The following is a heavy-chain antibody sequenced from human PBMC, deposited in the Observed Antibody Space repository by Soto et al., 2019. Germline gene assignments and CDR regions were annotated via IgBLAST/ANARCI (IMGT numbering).Heavy chain of an antibody. CDR1: GCTFSSYA. Sequence: GGSLRLSCAASGCTFSSYAMHWVRQAPGKGLEWVAVISYDGSNKYYADSVKGRFTISRDNSKNTLYLQMNSLRAEDTAVYYCARDGMIYDFWNYYGMDVWGQGTTVTVSS. V-gene: IGHV3-30-3*01. D-gene: IGHD3-3*01. CDR2: ISYDGSNK. CDR3: ARDGMIYDFWNYYGMDV. J-gene: IGHJ6*02.